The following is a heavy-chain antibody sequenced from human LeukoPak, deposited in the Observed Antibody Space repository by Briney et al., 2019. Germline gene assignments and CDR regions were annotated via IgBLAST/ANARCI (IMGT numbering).Heavy chain of an antibody. D-gene: IGHD1-7*01. CDR1: GGSFSGYY. CDR2: INHSGST. J-gene: IGHJ4*02. Sequence: SETLSLTCAVYGGSFSGYYWSWIRRPPGKGLEWIGEINHSGSTYYNPSLKSRVTISVDTSKNQFSLKLSSVTAADTAVYYCTRQGSLGTSGYDYWGQGTLVTVSS. CDR3: TRQGSLGTSGYDY. V-gene: IGHV4-34*01.